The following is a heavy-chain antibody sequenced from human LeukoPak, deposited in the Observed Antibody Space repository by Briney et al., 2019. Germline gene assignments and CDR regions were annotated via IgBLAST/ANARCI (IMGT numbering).Heavy chain of an antibody. CDR1: GGSISSSSYY. V-gene: IGHV4-39*07. CDR2: IYYSGST. D-gene: IGHD2-2*01. J-gene: IGHJ6*03. Sequence: PSETLSLTCTVSGGSISSSSYYWGWIRQPPGKGLEWIGSIYYSGSTYYNPSLKSRVTISVDTSKNQFSLKLSSVTAADTAVYYCARDAVVVPAANCYYYYYMDVWGKGTTVTVSS. CDR3: ARDAVVVPAANCYYYYYMDV.